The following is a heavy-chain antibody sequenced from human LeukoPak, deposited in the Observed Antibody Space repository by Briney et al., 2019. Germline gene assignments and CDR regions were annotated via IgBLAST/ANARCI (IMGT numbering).Heavy chain of an antibody. CDR2: ISSTSAM. CDR3: ATKQLTTLAFDI. D-gene: IGHD4-17*01. V-gene: IGHV3-48*02. CDR1: GFTFSSHS. Sequence: GGSLRLSCAASGFTFSSHSMNWVRQAPGKGLEWVSYISSTSAMFHADSVKGRFTISRDNAKNSLYLQMNSLRDEDTAVYYCATKQLTTLAFDIWGQGTMVTVSS. J-gene: IGHJ3*02.